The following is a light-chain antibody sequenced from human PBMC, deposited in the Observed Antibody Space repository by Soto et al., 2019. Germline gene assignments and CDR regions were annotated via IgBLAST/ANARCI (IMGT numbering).Light chain of an antibody. CDR2: DVS. CDR1: NSDIGNYDF. J-gene: IGLJ1*01. V-gene: IGLV2-14*03. Sequence: QSVLTQPASVSGSPGQSITISCTGANSDIGNYDFVSWYRQHPGEAPKVLIFDVSNRPSGISNRFSGSKSGNTASLTIYGLQAEDEADYFCSSYTSTSSSYVFGTGTKVTVL. CDR3: SSYTSTSSSYV.